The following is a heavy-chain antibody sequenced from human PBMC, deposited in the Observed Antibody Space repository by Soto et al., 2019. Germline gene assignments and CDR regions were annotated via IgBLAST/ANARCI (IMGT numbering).Heavy chain of an antibody. CDR1: GYTFISYW. CDR3: ARRNYYGSGSPIVWFDP. V-gene: IGHV5-51*01. D-gene: IGHD3-10*01. J-gene: IGHJ5*02. Sequence: GESLKISCKGSGYTFISYWIGWVRQMPGKGLEWIGIIYPADSETTYSPSFQGQVTISADRSISTAYLQWSSLKASDTAMYYCARRNYYGSGSPIVWFDPWGQGTLVTVSP. CDR2: IYPADSET.